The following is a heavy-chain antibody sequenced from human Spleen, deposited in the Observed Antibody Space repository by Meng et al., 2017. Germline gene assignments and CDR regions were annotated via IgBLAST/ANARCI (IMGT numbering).Heavy chain of an antibody. D-gene: IGHD5-18*01. Sequence: VQLVESGGGLVKPGGSLRLSCAASGFTFSDYYMTWIRQAPGKGLEWVSLIYSGGGTYYADSVKGRFTISRDKSKNTMYLQMNSLRVEDTAIYYCAKARPDSYGLVESWGQGTLVTVSS. CDR2: IYSGGGT. CDR3: AKARPDSYGLVES. CDR1: GFTFSDYY. V-gene: IGHV3-66*01. J-gene: IGHJ4*02.